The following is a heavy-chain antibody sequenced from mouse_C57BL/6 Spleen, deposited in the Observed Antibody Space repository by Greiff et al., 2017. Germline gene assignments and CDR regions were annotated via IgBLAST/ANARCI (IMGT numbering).Heavy chain of an antibody. V-gene: IGHV1-72*01. Sequence: QVQLQQPGAELVKPGASVKLSCKASGYTFTSYWMHWVKQRPGRGLEWIGRIDPNSGGTKYNEKFKSKATLTVDKPSSTAYMPLSSLTSEDSAVYYCARREVYDDRGAMDYWGQGTSVTVSS. CDR2: IDPNSGGT. CDR1: GYTFTSYW. J-gene: IGHJ4*01. D-gene: IGHD2-4*01. CDR3: ARREVYDDRGAMDY.